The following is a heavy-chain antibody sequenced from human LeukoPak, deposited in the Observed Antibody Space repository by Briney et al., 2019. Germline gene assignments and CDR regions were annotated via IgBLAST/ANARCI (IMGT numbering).Heavy chain of an antibody. J-gene: IGHJ5*01. V-gene: IGHV3-23*01. D-gene: IGHD6-19*01. CDR1: GFAFSVYA. CDR2: INANSGTR. CDR3: AKPISGGLAVTADWFHP. Sequence: GGSLRLSCAASGFAFSVYAMSWFRQPPGKGLEWVSTINANSGTRSYAASVRGRFTISRDNSKNTLYLQLNTLRADDTATYYCAKPISGGLAVTADWFHPWGQGTLVVVSS.